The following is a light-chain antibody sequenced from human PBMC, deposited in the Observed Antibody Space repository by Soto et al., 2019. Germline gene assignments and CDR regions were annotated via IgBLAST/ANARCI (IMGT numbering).Light chain of an antibody. CDR2: GAS. Sequence: IVLTQSPGTLSLSPWERATLSCRASQSVSNNYLAWYQQKPGQAPRLLIYGASNRATGIPDRFSGSGSGTDFTLTISRLEPEDFAVYYCQQYGSSGTFGQGTKVDI. CDR1: QSVSNNY. V-gene: IGKV3-20*01. J-gene: IGKJ1*01. CDR3: QQYGSSGT.